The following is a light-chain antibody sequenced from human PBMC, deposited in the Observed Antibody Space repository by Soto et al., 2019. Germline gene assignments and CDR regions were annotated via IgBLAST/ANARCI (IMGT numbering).Light chain of an antibody. J-gene: IGLJ2*01. V-gene: IGLV1-44*01. Sequence: QSVLTRPPSASGTPGQRVTISCSGSSSNIGSNTVNWYQQLPGAAPKLLVHSDNQRPSGVPDRFSGSRSGTSASLAISGLQSEDEADYYCATWDDSLNVYVLFGGGTQLTVL. CDR2: SDN. CDR3: ATWDDSLNVYVL. CDR1: SSNIGSNT.